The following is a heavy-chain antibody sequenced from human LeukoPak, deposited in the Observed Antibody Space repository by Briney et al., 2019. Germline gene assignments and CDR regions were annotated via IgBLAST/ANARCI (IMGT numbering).Heavy chain of an antibody. J-gene: IGHJ6*03. CDR2: ISSSSSTI. CDR3: ARFGVAGTNYYYYMDV. Sequence: GGSLRLSCAASGFTFSSYEMNWVRQAPGKGLEWVSYISSSSSTIYYADSVKGRFTISRDNAKNSLYLQMNSLRAEDTAVYYCARFGVAGTNYYYYMDVWGKGTTVTVSS. CDR1: GFTFSSYE. V-gene: IGHV3-48*01. D-gene: IGHD6-19*01.